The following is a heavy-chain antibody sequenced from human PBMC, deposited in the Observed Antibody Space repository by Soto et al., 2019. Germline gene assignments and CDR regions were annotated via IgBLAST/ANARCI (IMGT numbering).Heavy chain of an antibody. CDR2: ITSDTNTI. CDR1: GFRFSIYS. J-gene: IGHJ4*02. Sequence: GGSLRLSCAASGFRFSIYSMNWVRQAPVKGLEWSAYITSDTNTIKYADSVKGRFTISRDNAKNSVYLQMNSLRDEDTAVYYCARSVEGHFDYWGQGTVVTVSS. V-gene: IGHV3-48*02. D-gene: IGHD6-19*01. CDR3: ARSVEGHFDY.